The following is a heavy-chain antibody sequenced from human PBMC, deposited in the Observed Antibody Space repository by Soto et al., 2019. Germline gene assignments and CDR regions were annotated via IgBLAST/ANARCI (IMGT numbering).Heavy chain of an antibody. CDR2: INHSGST. D-gene: IGHD3-10*01. Sequence: KTSETLSLTCAVYGGSFSGYYWSWIRQPPGKGLEWIGEINHSGSTNYNPSLKSRVTISVDTSKNQFSLKLSSVTAADTAVYYCARGVGFGYYYYHMDLWGQGTTVTVSS. J-gene: IGHJ6*02. V-gene: IGHV4-34*01. CDR1: GGSFSGYY. CDR3: ARGVGFGYYYYHMDL.